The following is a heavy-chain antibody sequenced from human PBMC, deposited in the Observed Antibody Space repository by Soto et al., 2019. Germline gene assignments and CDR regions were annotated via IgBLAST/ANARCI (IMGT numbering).Heavy chain of an antibody. D-gene: IGHD1-26*01. CDR1: GFTFSTYS. CDR2: VRGGAGNT. J-gene: IGHJ4*02. CDR3: VTPSGKAWNWELLGSFDY. V-gene: IGHV3-23*01. Sequence: GGSRRLSCAASGFTFSTYSMSWVRQAPGKGLEWVSTVRGGAGNTYYAGSVQGRFTISRDNSKNTLYLQMSSLRAEDTAVYYCVTPSGKAWNWELLGSFDYWGQGPLVTVSS.